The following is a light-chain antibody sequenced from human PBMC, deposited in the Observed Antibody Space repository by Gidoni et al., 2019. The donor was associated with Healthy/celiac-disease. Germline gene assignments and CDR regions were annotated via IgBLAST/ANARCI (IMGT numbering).Light chain of an antibody. CDR2: GAS. V-gene: IGKV3-20*01. J-gene: IGKJ3*01. CDR3: QQYGSSTGFT. Sequence: IVLTPSPGTLSLAPGERATLPCRASQSVRSSYLAWYQQKPGQAPRLLIYGASRRAPGIPDRFTGSGAGTDFTPTISRLEPEDFAVYYCQQYGSSTGFTFGPGTKVDVK. CDR1: QSVRSSY.